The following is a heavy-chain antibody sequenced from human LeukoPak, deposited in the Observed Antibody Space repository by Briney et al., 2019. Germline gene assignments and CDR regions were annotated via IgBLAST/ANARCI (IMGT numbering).Heavy chain of an antibody. Sequence: GSLRLSCAASGFTFNNAWMNWVRQAPGKGLEWVGRIKSKTDGGTTDYAAPVKGRFTISRDDSKNTLYMQMNSLKTEDTAVYYCAKWKYSNSGIDDYWGQGTLVTVSS. D-gene: IGHD6-6*01. CDR3: AKWKYSNSGIDDY. CDR2: IKSKTDGGTT. CDR1: GFTFNNAW. V-gene: IGHV3-15*01. J-gene: IGHJ4*02.